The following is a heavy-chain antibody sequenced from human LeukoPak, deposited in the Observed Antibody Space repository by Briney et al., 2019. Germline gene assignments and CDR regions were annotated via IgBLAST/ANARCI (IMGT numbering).Heavy chain of an antibody. Sequence: ASVKVSCKASGYTFTGYYMHWVRQAPGQGLEWMGRINPNSGGTNYAQKLQGRVTMTTDTSTSTAYMELGSLRSDDTAVYYCAREPLYCSGGSCPLWFDPWGQGTLVTVSS. J-gene: IGHJ5*02. CDR2: INPNSGGT. V-gene: IGHV1-2*06. D-gene: IGHD2-15*01. CDR1: GYTFTGYY. CDR3: AREPLYCSGGSCPLWFDP.